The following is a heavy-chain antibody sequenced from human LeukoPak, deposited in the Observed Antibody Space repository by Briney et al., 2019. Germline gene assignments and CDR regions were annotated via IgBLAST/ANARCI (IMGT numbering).Heavy chain of an antibody. Sequence: PGGSLRLSCAASGFTFSSYSMNWVRQAPGKGLEWVSSISSSSSYIYYADPVKGRFTISRDNAKNSLYLQMNSLRAEDTAVYYCARDPYYYDSSGYYYLSGALDIWGQGTMVTVSS. V-gene: IGHV3-21*01. J-gene: IGHJ3*02. CDR1: GFTFSSYS. D-gene: IGHD3-22*01. CDR2: ISSSSSYI. CDR3: ARDPYYYDSSGYYYLSGALDI.